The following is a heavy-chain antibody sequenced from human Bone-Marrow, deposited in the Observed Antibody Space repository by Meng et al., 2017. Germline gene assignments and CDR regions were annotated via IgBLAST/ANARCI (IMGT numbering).Heavy chain of an antibody. CDR1: GFTFSSYS. CDR3: ARDSKTMVRGVTNDAFDI. CDR2: ISSSSSYI. D-gene: IGHD3-10*01. V-gene: IGHV3-21*01. J-gene: IGHJ3*02. Sequence: GESLKISCAASGFTFSSYSMNWVRQAPGKGLEWVSSISSSSSYIYYADSVKGRFTISRDNAKNSLYLQMNSLRAEDTAVYYCARDSKTMVRGVTNDAFDIWGQGTMVTVS.